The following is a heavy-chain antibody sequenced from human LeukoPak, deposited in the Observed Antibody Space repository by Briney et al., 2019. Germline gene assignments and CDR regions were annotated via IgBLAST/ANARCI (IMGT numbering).Heavy chain of an antibody. D-gene: IGHD6-13*01. V-gene: IGHV3-30-3*01. CDR3: ATYPGIAAATKDY. Sequence: GGSLRLSCAASGFTFSSYAMHWVRQAPGKGLEWVAVISYDGSNKYYADSVKGRFTISRDNSKNSLYLQMNSLRAEDTAVYYCATYPGIAAATKDYWGQGTLVTVSS. J-gene: IGHJ4*02. CDR2: ISYDGSNK. CDR1: GFTFSSYA.